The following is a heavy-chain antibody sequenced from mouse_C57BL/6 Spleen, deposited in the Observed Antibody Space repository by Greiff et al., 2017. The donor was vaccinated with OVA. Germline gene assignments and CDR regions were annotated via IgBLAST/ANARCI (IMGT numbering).Heavy chain of an antibody. CDR3: AINWDLYYFDY. J-gene: IGHJ2*01. D-gene: IGHD4-1*02. V-gene: IGHV1-26*01. CDR2: INPNNGGT. CDR1: GYTFTDYY. Sequence: VQLQQSGPELVKPGASVKISCKASGYTFTDYYMNWVKQSHGKSLEWIGDINPNNGGTSYNQKFKGKATLTVDKSSSTAYMELRSLTSEDSAVYYCAINWDLYYFDYWGQGTTLTVSS.